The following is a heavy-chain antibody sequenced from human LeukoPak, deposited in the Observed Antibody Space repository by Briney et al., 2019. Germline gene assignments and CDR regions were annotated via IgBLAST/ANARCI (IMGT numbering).Heavy chain of an antibody. V-gene: IGHV4-59*01. CDR2: IYYSGST. CDR1: GGSISSSY. Sequence: SETLSLTCTVSGGSISSSYWSWIRQPPGKGLEWIGYIYYSGSTNYNPSLKSRVTISVDTSKNQFSLKLSSVTAADTAVYYCARVKGTYYDILTGFYYFDHWGQGTLVTVSS. D-gene: IGHD3-9*01. CDR3: ARVKGTYYDILTGFYYFDH. J-gene: IGHJ4*02.